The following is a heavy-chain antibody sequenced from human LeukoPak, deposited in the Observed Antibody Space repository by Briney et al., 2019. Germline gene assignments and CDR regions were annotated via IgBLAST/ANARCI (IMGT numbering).Heavy chain of an antibody. J-gene: IGHJ4*02. V-gene: IGHV3-20*04. D-gene: IGHD2-2*01. CDR3: ARQPRGYVKYFHY. Sequence: GGSLRLSCTASGFPFHDSGLSWVRQAPGKGLEWISGINWNGNTTVYADCVKARYNISRDNANNPMYLQMNSLRAGDSAFYYCARQPRGYVKYFHYWGQGTLVTVSS. CDR1: GFPFHDSG. CDR2: INWNGNTT.